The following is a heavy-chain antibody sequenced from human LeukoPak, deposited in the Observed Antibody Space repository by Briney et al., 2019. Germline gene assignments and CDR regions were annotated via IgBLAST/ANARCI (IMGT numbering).Heavy chain of an antibody. CDR3: AKETSSSFDY. CDR1: GFTFSSYA. V-gene: IGHV3-23*01. D-gene: IGHD6-6*01. Sequence: PRRSLRLSCAASGFTFSSYAMNWVRQAPGKGLEWVSGISSSGGSTYYADSVKGRFTISRDNSKNTLYLQMNSLRAEDTAVYYCAKETSSSFDYWGQGTLVTVSS. CDR2: ISSSGGST. J-gene: IGHJ4*02.